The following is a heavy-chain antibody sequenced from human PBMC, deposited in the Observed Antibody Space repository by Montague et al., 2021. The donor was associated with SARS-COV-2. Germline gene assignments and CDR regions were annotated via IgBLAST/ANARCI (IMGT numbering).Heavy chain of an antibody. Sequence: SLRLSCAASGFTFSDYYMSWIRQAPGKGLEWVAYISSSITYTRYADSVKGRFTIPRDNAKNTLYLQMNSLRAEDTAVYYCAREYMAGVGTGYDYWGQGTQVTVSS. CDR2: ISSSITYT. J-gene: IGHJ4*02. CDR3: AREYMAGVGTGYDY. CDR1: GFTFSDYY. V-gene: IGHV3-11*06. D-gene: IGHD6-13*01.